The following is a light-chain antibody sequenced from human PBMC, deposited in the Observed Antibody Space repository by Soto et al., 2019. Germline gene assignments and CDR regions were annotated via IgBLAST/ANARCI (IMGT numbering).Light chain of an antibody. CDR1: SSNIGSNT. J-gene: IGLJ3*02. CDR2: TIN. Sequence: QSVLTQPPSASGTPGQRVTISCSGSSSNIGSNTVNWYQQLPGTAPKLLIYTINQRPSGVPDRFSGSRSGTSASLAISGPQSEDEAHYYCAAWDDSLNGVVFGGGTKLTVL. V-gene: IGLV1-44*01. CDR3: AAWDDSLNGVV.